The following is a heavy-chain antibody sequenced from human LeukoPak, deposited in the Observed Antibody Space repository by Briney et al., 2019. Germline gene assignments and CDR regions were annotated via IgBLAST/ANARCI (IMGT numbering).Heavy chain of an antibody. CDR1: GFNFSSYW. CDR3: AREPRHIVVVTDLDAFDI. Sequence: QSGGSLRLSCAASGFNFSSYWMHWVRQAPGKGLEWVSVIYSGGSTYYADSVKGRFTISRDNSKNTLYLQMNSLRAEDTAVYYCAREPRHIVVVTDLDAFDIWGQGTMVTVS. CDR2: IYSGGST. J-gene: IGHJ3*02. V-gene: IGHV3-66*01. D-gene: IGHD2-21*02.